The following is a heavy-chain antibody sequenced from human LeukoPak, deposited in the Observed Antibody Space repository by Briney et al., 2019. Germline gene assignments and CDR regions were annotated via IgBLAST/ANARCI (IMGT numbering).Heavy chain of an antibody. V-gene: IGHV4-59*01. J-gene: IGHJ4*02. D-gene: IGHD6-6*01. Sequence: SETLSLTCTVSGGSISSYYWSWIRQPPGKGLEWIGYIYYSGNTNYNPSLKSRVTISVDTSKNQFSLNLSSVTAADTAVYYCARSLLAARPDLVYWGQGTLVTVSS. CDR1: GGSISSYY. CDR3: ARSLLAARPDLVY. CDR2: IYYSGNT.